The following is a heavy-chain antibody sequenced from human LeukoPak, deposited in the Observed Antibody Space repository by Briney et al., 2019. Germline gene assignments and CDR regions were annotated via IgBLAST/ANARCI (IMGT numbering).Heavy chain of an antibody. Sequence: GGSLRLSCAASGFTFSHYAMRWVRQAPGKGLEWLSEIGGGGDGAYHADSVKGRFTISRDNSKNTLYLQMNSLRAEDTAVYYCPPSRPKVGGGDQWGQETLVTVSS. D-gene: IGHD3-16*01. J-gene: IGHJ4*02. V-gene: IGHV3-23*01. CDR3: PPSRPKVGGGDQ. CDR1: GFTFSHYA. CDR2: IGGGGDGA.